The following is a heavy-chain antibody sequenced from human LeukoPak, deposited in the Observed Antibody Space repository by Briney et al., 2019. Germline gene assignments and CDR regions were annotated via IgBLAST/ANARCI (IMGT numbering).Heavy chain of an antibody. CDR3: ARVYGSGYDFRGAFDI. J-gene: IGHJ3*02. Sequence: PSETLSLTCSVSGGSISGYYWSWIRQPPGKGLEWIGYIYYSGSTNYNPSLKSRVTMSVDTSKIQFSLNLTSVTAADTAVYYCARVYGSGYDFRGAFDIWGQGTMVTVSS. D-gene: IGHD5-12*01. CDR2: IYYSGST. V-gene: IGHV4-59*01. CDR1: GGSISGYY.